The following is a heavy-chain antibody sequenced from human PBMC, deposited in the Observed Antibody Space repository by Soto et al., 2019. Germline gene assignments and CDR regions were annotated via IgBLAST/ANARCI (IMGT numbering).Heavy chain of an antibody. V-gene: IGHV1-2*04. D-gene: IGHD2-2*01. J-gene: IGHJ5*02. CDR2: INPNSGGT. Sequence: ASVKVSCKASGYTFTGYYMHWVRQAPGQGLEWMGWINPNSGGTNYAQKFQGWVTMTRDTSISTAYMELSRLRSDDTAVYYCARDLGGYCSSTSCLNWFDPWGQGTLVTVSS. CDR1: GYTFTGYY. CDR3: ARDLGGYCSSTSCLNWFDP.